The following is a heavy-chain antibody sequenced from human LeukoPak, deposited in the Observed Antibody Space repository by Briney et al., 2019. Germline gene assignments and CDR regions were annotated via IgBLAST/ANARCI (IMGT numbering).Heavy chain of an antibody. V-gene: IGHV4-4*02. D-gene: IGHD6-13*01. J-gene: IGHJ4*02. CDR3: ARDSTSGSSWFFDY. CDR2: IYHSGSA. CDR1: GGSINGSEW. Sequence: SGTLSLTCAVSGGSINGSEWWNWVRQPPGKGLEWIGEIYHSGSANYNPSLKSRVAISVDKSKNQFSLKLSSVTAADTAVYYCARDSTSGSSWFFDYWGQGTLVTVSS.